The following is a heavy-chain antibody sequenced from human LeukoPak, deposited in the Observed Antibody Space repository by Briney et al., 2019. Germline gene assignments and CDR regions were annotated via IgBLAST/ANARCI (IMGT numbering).Heavy chain of an antibody. V-gene: IGHV3-30*02. Sequence: GGSLRLSCAASGFTFSNYLIHWVRQAPGKGLEWVAFIRYDGTVKTYADSVKGRFTISRDNSKNTLYLQMNSLRVQDTALYYCAKTNSELGKNWFDPWGQGTLVTVSS. J-gene: IGHJ5*02. D-gene: IGHD7-27*01. CDR1: GFTFSNYL. CDR3: AKTNSELGKNWFDP. CDR2: IRYDGTVK.